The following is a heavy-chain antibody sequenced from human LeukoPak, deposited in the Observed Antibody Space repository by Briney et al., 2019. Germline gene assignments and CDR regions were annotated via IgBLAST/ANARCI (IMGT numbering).Heavy chain of an antibody. Sequence: GGSLRLSCAASGFTFSSYGMHWVRQAPGKGLEWVAVISYDGSNKYYADSVKGRFTISRDNSKNTLYLQMNSLRAEDTAVYYCAKAWEWELLRWGQGTLVTVSS. V-gene: IGHV3-30*18. CDR1: GFTFSSYG. CDR2: ISYDGSNK. CDR3: AKAWEWELLR. J-gene: IGHJ4*02. D-gene: IGHD1-26*01.